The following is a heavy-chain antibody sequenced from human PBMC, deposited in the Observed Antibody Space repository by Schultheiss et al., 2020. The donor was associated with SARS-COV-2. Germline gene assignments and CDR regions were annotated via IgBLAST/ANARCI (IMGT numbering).Heavy chain of an antibody. CDR2: IYYSGTT. CDR3: AGEAPWMDV. V-gene: IGHV4-31*02. J-gene: IGHJ6*04. Sequence: LRLSCAASGFTFSSYTMSWIRQHPGKGLEWIGYIYYSGTTYYNPSLKSRVTISADTSKNQFSLKVTSVTAADTAVYYCAGEAPWMDVWGKGTTVTVSS. CDR1: GFTFSSYT.